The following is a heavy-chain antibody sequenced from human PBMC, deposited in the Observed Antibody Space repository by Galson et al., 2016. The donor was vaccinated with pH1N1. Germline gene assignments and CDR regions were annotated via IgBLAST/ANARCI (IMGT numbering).Heavy chain of an antibody. V-gene: IGHV5-51*03. Sequence: SGAEVKKPGESLKISCKGNGYRFTSHWIAWVRQMPGKGLEWMGVIYPVDSDTRYSPSFQGQVTISADKSSSIVYLQWNSLKASDTAMYYCARRSAVAGVDYWGQGTLVTVSS. J-gene: IGHJ4*02. CDR2: IYPVDSDT. D-gene: IGHD6-19*01. CDR3: ARRSAVAGVDY. CDR1: GYRFTSHW.